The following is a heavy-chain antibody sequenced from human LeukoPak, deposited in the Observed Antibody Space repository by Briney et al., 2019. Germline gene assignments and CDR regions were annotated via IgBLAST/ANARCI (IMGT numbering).Heavy chain of an antibody. Sequence: GASVKVSCKASGYTFTGYYMHWVRQAPGQGLEWMGWINPNSGGTNYAKKFQGRVTMTRDTSISTAYMELSRLRSDDTAVYYCVSRFVRTAFDPWGQGTLVTVSS. V-gene: IGHV1-2*02. D-gene: IGHD3-10*01. CDR2: INPNSGGT. CDR1: GYTFTGYY. CDR3: VSRFVRTAFDP. J-gene: IGHJ5*02.